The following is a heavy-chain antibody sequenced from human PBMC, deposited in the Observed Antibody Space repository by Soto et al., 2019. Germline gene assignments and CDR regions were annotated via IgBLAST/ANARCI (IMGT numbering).Heavy chain of an antibody. CDR1: GGSISSSNW. CDR3: ARVSGSYYYGMDV. Sequence: QVQLQESDPGLVKPSGTLSLTCAVSGGSISSSNWWSWVRQPPGKGLEWIGEIYHSGSTNYNPSLKSRVNISVDKSKNQFSLKLTSVTAADTAVYYCARVSGSYYYGMDVWGQGTTVTVSS. V-gene: IGHV4-4*02. D-gene: IGHD1-26*01. CDR2: IYHSGST. J-gene: IGHJ6*02.